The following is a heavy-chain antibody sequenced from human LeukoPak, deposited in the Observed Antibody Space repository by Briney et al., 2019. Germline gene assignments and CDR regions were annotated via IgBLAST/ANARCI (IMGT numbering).Heavy chain of an antibody. Sequence: PSETLSLTCAVSGGSFSGYYWYWIRQPPRKGLEWIGEINNSGSTNSNPSLKSRVTISVDTSKNQFSLKLSSVTAADTVVYCRARGWYYDSSGSEHIRYYFDYWGQGKLITVTA. CDR2: INNSGST. D-gene: IGHD3-22*01. J-gene: IGHJ4*02. CDR3: ARGWYYDSSGSEHIRYYFDY. CDR1: GGSFSGYY. V-gene: IGHV4-34*01.